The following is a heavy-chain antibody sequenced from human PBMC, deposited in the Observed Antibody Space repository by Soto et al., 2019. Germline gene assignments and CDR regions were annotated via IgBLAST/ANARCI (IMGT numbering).Heavy chain of an antibody. V-gene: IGHV3-23*01. CDR1: GFAFGNYA. J-gene: IGHJ4*02. Sequence: PGGSLRLSCVASGFAFGNYAMSWVRQAPGQRLEWVACISGSGANTYDTGAVAGRFFISRDNSQKTVYLEMNSLGAGDTALYYCAKADSTSCYSPSDFWGQGTLVTVSS. CDR2: ISGSGANT. D-gene: IGHD2-2*01. CDR3: AKADSTSCYSPSDF.